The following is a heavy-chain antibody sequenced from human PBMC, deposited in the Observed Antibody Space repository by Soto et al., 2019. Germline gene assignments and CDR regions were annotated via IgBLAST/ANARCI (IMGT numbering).Heavy chain of an antibody. CDR1: GGSISSYY. J-gene: IGHJ6*02. Sequence: SETLSLTCPVSGGSISSYYLSWIRQPPGKGLEWIGYIYYSGITNYNPSLKSRVTISVDTSKNQFSLKLSSVTAADTAVYYCARYKSNYYYGMDVWGQGTTVTVS. CDR2: IYYSGIT. V-gene: IGHV4-59*01. CDR3: ARYKSNYYYGMDV. D-gene: IGHD1-20*01.